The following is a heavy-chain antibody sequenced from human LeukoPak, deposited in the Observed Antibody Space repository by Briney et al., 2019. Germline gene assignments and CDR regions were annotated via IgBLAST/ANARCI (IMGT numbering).Heavy chain of an antibody. D-gene: IGHD3-22*01. CDR3: ASGNDYYDSSGFDY. Sequence: KPSETLSLTCAVYGGSFSGYYWSWIRQPPGKGLEWIGEINHSGSTNYNPSLKSRVTISVDTSKNQFSLKLSSVTAADTAVYYCASGNDYYDSSGFDYWGQGTLVTVSS. J-gene: IGHJ4*02. V-gene: IGHV4-34*01. CDR2: INHSGST. CDR1: GGSFSGYY.